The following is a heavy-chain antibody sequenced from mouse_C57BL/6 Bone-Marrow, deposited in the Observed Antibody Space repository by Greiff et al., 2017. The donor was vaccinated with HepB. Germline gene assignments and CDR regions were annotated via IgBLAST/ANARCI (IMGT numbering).Heavy chain of an antibody. D-gene: IGHD1-1*01. CDR1: GYSITSGYY. Sequence: EVKLMESGPGLVKPSQSLSLTCSVTGYSITSGYYWNWIRQFPGNKLEWMGYISYDGSNNYNPSLKNRISITRDTSKNQFFLKLNSVTTEDTATYYCARGFFDYYGSSYVGIFDYWGQGTTLTVSS. CDR3: ARGFFDYYGSSYVGIFDY. V-gene: IGHV3-6*01. CDR2: ISYDGSN. J-gene: IGHJ2*01.